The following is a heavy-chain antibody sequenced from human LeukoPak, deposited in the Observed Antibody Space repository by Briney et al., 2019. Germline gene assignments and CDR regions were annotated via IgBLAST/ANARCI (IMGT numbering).Heavy chain of an antibody. CDR1: GFTFSSYW. CDR2: INTDGSTT. CDR3: TRGGVDY. Sequence: GGSLRLSCAASGFTFSSYWMHWARQAPGKGLVWVSRINTDGSTTSYADSVKGRFIISRDNAKNTLSLQMNSLTAEDTAVYYCTRGGVDYWGQGALVTVSS. J-gene: IGHJ4*02. V-gene: IGHV3-74*01. D-gene: IGHD3-16*01.